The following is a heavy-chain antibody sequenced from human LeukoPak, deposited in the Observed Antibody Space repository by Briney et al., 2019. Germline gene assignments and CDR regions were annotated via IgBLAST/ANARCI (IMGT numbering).Heavy chain of an antibody. J-gene: IGHJ4*02. V-gene: IGHV3-23*01. CDR3: AKADDFWSGYPAGGFDY. CDR2: ISGGGTST. CDR1: GFTFSNYV. Sequence: GSLRLSCVASGFTFSNYVMNWVRQAPGKGLECVSSISGGGTSTYYADSVKGRFTISRDNSKNTLYLQMNSLRAEDTAVYYCAKADDFWSGYPAGGFDYWGQGTLVTVSS. D-gene: IGHD3-3*01.